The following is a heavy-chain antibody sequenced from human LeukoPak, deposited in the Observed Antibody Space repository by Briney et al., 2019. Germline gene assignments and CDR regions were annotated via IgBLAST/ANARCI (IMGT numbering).Heavy chain of an antibody. CDR2: IYYSGST. Sequence: PSETLSLTCAVSGGSISSGDYYWSWIRQPPGKGLEWIGYIYYSGSTYYNPSLKSRVTISVDTSKNQFSLKLSSVTAADTAVYYCARVEAYGFVDYWGQGTLVTVSS. CDR1: GGSISSGDYY. J-gene: IGHJ4*02. V-gene: IGHV4-30-4*01. CDR3: ARVEAYGFVDY. D-gene: IGHD3-10*01.